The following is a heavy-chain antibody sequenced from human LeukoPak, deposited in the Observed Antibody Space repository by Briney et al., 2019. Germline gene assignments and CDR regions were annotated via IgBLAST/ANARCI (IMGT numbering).Heavy chain of an antibody. CDR3: ARAEIKRAFDI. J-gene: IGHJ3*02. Sequence: SVKVSCKASGGTFSSYTISWVRQAPGQGLEWMGRIIPILGIANYAQEFQGRVTITADKSTSTAYMELSSLRSEDTAVYYCARAEIKRAFDIWGQGTMVTVSS. V-gene: IGHV1-69*02. D-gene: IGHD3-16*01. CDR1: GGTFSSYT. CDR2: IIPILGIA.